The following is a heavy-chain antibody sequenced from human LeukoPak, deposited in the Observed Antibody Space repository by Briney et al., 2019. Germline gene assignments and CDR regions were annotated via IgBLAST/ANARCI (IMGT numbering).Heavy chain of an antibody. CDR1: GGSISSSNYC. CDR2: IYYSGST. CDR3: AVAGVRYYDSSGLYAFDF. V-gene: IGHV4-39*01. J-gene: IGHJ3*01. Sequence: SETLSLTCTVSGGSISSSNYCWGWIRQPPGKGLEWIGTIYYSGSTYYNPSLKSRVTISVDTSKNQFSLKLNSVTAADTAVYYCAVAGVRYYDSSGLYAFDFWGQGTMVTVSS. D-gene: IGHD3-22*01.